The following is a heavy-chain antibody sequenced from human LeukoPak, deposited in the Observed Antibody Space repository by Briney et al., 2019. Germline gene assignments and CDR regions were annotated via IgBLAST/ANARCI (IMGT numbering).Heavy chain of an antibody. D-gene: IGHD4-23*01. J-gene: IGHJ4*02. Sequence: GGSLRLSCAASGFTFSGHWLAWVRQAPGKGLEWVAAIKEDGREAQYVDSVRGRFTISRDNAKNSLYLQMNSLRAEDTATYYCARERYEYGGESGGYWGQGTLVTVSS. CDR1: GFTFSGHW. V-gene: IGHV3-7*01. CDR2: IKEDGREA. CDR3: ARERYEYGGESGGY.